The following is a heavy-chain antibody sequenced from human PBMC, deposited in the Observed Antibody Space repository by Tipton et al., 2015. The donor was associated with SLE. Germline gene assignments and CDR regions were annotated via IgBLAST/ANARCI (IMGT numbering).Heavy chain of an antibody. Sequence: TLSLTCTVSGGSISSYYWSWIRQPPGKGLEWIGYIHHSGTTNYNPSLQSRVTISRDPSKNQFSLKLSSVTAADTAVYYCARQRLQQGGDYYDFWGQGTLVTVSS. J-gene: IGHJ4*02. CDR2: IHHSGTT. CDR3: ARQRLQQGGDYYDF. V-gene: IGHV4-59*07. CDR1: GGSISSYY. D-gene: IGHD4-11*01.